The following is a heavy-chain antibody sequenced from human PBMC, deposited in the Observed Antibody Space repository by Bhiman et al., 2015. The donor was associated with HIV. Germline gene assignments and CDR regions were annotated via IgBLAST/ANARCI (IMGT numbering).Heavy chain of an antibody. Sequence: QVQLVESGGGVVQPGRSLRLSCAASGFTFSSYAMHWVRQAPGKGLEWVSVIYSGGNTYYADSVKGRFTISRDNSNNTLYLQMNSLRVEDTAVYYCARERVRRRQWLVRSDHDAFNIWGQGTMVTVSS. D-gene: IGHD6-19*01. V-gene: IGHV3-NL1*01. CDR3: ARERVRRRQWLVRSDHDAFNI. CDR1: GFTFSSYA. J-gene: IGHJ3*02. CDR2: IYSGGNT.